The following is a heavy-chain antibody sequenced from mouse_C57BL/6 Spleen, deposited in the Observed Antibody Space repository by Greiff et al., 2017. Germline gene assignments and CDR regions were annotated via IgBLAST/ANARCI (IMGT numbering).Heavy chain of an antibody. J-gene: IGHJ1*03. CDR1: GYSITSGYY. D-gene: IGHD1-2*01. Sequence: EVKLVESGPGLVKPSQSLSLTCSVTGYSITSGYYWNWIRQFPGNKLEWMGYISYDGSNNYNPSLKNRISITRDTSKNQFFRKLNSVTTEDTATYYCARNYGPSGFDVWGTGTTVTVSS. CDR3: ARNYGPSGFDV. V-gene: IGHV3-6*01. CDR2: ISYDGSN.